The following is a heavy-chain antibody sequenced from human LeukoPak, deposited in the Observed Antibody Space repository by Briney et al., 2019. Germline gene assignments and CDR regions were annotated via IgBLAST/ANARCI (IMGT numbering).Heavy chain of an antibody. J-gene: IGHJ6*02. Sequence: GGSLRLSCAASAFTFSSYWMSWVRQASGKGLEWVGHIRSKANSYATAYAASVKDRFTISRDDSQNTAFLQMNSLKTEDTAVYFCTRRGYDGYYYYGMDIWGQGTTVTVSS. V-gene: IGHV3-73*01. D-gene: IGHD2-2*01. CDR2: IRSKANSYAT. CDR3: TRRGYDGYYYYGMDI. CDR1: AFTFSSYW.